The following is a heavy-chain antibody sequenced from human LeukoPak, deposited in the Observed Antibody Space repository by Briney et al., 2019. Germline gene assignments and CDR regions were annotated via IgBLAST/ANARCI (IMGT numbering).Heavy chain of an antibody. V-gene: IGHV3-23*01. CDR3: AKDRFYPDLVDY. J-gene: IGHJ4*02. D-gene: IGHD3/OR15-3a*01. Sequence: GGSLRLSCAASGFTFSSYAMSWVRQAPGKGLEWVSAICGSGGSTYYAASVRGRFTFSRDNSKNTLHLQRNSLRAEDTAVYYCAKDRFYPDLVDYCGQGTLVIASS. CDR2: ICGSGGST. CDR1: GFTFSSYA.